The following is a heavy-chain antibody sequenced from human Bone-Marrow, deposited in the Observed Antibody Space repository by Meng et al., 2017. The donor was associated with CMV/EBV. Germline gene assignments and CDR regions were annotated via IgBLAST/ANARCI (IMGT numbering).Heavy chain of an antibody. Sequence: GESLKISCAASGFTFSSYAMHWVRQAPGKGLEWVAVISYDGSNKYYADSVKGRFTISRDNSKNTLYLQMNSLRAEDTAVYYWARGWGGTTVTTNVDYWGQGTLVTVSS. CDR3: ARGWGGTTVTTNVDY. CDR2: ISYDGSNK. CDR1: GFTFSSYA. V-gene: IGHV3-30-3*01. J-gene: IGHJ4*02. D-gene: IGHD4-17*01.